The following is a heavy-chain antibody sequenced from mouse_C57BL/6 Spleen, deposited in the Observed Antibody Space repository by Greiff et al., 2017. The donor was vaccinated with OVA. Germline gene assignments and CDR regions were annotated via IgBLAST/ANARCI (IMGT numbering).Heavy chain of an antibody. Sequence: EVQLQQSGPELVKPGASVKMSCKASGYTFTDYYMNWVKQSPGQSLEWIGVINPNSGGTSYNQKFKGKATLTVDKSSSTAYMELSSLTSEDSAVYYCAKGLDYYRFDVWGKGTTLTVSS. CDR2: INPNSGGT. CDR3: AKGLDYYRFDV. CDR1: GYTFTDYY. D-gene: IGHD6-5*01. J-gene: IGHJ2*01. V-gene: IGHV1-26*01.